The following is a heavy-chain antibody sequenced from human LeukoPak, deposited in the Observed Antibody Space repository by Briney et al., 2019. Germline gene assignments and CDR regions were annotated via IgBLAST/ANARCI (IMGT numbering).Heavy chain of an antibody. CDR1: GFTFSTYS. CDR2: ISSNSRYI. Sequence: PGGSLRHPCAASGFTFSTYSMNWVRQAPGKGLEWVSSISSNSRYIYYADSVKGRFTISRDNARSSLFLQMNSLRAEDTAVYYCARANALFYWGQGTLVTVSS. CDR3: ARANALFY. V-gene: IGHV3-21*01. D-gene: IGHD2/OR15-2a*01. J-gene: IGHJ4*02.